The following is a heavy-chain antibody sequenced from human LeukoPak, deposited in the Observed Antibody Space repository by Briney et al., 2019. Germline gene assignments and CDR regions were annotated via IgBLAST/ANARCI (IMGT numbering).Heavy chain of an antibody. J-gene: IGHJ6*02. CDR2: ISSSGSTI. CDR1: GFTFSSYW. D-gene: IGHD3/OR15-3a*01. V-gene: IGHV3-48*04. Sequence: GGSLRLSCAASGFTFSSYWMNWVRQAPGKRLEWVSYISSSGSTIYYADSVKGRFTISRDNAKNSLYLQMNSLRAEDTAVYYCASSLWAGYYEPSYGMDVRGQGTTVTVSS. CDR3: ASSLWAGYYEPSYGMDV.